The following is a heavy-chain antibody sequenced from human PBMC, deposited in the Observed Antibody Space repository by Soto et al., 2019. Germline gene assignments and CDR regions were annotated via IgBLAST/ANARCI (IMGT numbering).Heavy chain of an antibody. V-gene: IGHV3-33*01. CDR2: IWYDGSNK. Sequence: PGGSLRLSCAASGFTFSSYGMHWVRQAPGKGLEWVAVIWYDGSNKYYADSVKGRFTISRDNSKNTLYLQMNSLRAEDTAVYYCARDGLGNGYGLPKWFDPWGQGTLVNVS. CDR1: GFTFSSYG. J-gene: IGHJ5*02. CDR3: ARDGLGNGYGLPKWFDP. D-gene: IGHD5-18*01.